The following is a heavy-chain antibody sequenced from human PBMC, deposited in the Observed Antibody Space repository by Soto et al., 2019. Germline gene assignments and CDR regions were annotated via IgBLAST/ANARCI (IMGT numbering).Heavy chain of an antibody. V-gene: IGHV3-15*01. Sequence: EVQLVESGGGLVKPGGSLRLSCAASGFTLNDAWMSWVRQAPGKGLEWVGRIKSNTDGGTRDYAAPVKCRFTVSRDDSKNTLYLQMDSLRTEDTAIYYCTRDRMGDTGVQFDYWGQGTLVTVSS. CDR2: IKSNTDGGTR. CDR1: GFTLNDAW. CDR3: TRDRMGDTGVQFDY. J-gene: IGHJ4*02. D-gene: IGHD1-1*01.